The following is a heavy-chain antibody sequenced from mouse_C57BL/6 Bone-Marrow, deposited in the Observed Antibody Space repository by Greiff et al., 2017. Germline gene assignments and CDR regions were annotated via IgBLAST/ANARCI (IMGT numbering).Heavy chain of an antibody. CDR2: INPYNGGT. CDR3: AHLPPYAMDY. CDR1: GYTFTDYY. D-gene: IGHD6-1*01. Sequence: EVQLQESGPVLVKPGASVKMSCKASGYTFTDYYMNWVKQSHGKSLEWIGVINPYNGGTSYNQKFKGQATLTVDKSSSTAYMELNSLTSEDSAVYYCAHLPPYAMDYWGQGTSVTVSA. J-gene: IGHJ4*01. V-gene: IGHV1-19*01.